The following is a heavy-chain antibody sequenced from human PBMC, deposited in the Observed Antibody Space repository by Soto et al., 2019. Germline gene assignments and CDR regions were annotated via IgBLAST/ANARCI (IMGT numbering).Heavy chain of an antibody. D-gene: IGHD4-17*01. CDR1: GGSVSIGDYL. CDR3: ARARGGDSGDYASLFDR. V-gene: IGHV4-30-4*01. Sequence: SETLSLTCTVFGGSVSIGDYLWSWIRQRPGKGLEWIGYIHDSGNTYYNPSLKSRVTISLDTFKNQFSLKVTSMTAADTAVYFCARARGGDSGDYASLFDRWGQGNLVTVSS. J-gene: IGHJ5*02. CDR2: IHDSGNT.